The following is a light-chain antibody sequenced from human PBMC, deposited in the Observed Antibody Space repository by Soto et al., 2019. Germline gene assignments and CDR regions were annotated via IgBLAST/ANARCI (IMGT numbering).Light chain of an antibody. CDR3: QQRRNWLLS. CDR1: QSVRSY. Sequence: EVVLTQSPATLSLSPGESATLSCRASQSVRSYLAWYQQKPGQAPRLLIYGASNRATGIPARFSGSGSETDFTLTISSLEPEDFAVYYCQQRRNWLLSFGGGTKVDIK. CDR2: GAS. V-gene: IGKV3-11*01. J-gene: IGKJ4*01.